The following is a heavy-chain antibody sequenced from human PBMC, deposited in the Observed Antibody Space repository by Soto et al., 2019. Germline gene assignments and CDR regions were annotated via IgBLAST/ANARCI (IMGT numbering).Heavy chain of an antibody. CDR2: IGGSGGNT. J-gene: IGHJ6*02. CDR1: GFTFSSYA. V-gene: IGHV3-23*01. CDR3: ARVVRYFDTPYGMDV. Sequence: EVRLLESGEGLVQPGGSLKLSCAASGFTFSSYAMSWVRQAPGKGLEWVSSIGGSGGNTYYADSVKGRFTISRDNSKNTQFLQMNRLRAEDTAEYYCARVVRYFDTPYGMDVWGHGTTVTVSS. D-gene: IGHD3-9*01.